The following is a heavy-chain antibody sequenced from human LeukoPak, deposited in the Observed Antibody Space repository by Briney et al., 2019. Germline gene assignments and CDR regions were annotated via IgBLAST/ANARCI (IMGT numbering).Heavy chain of an antibody. CDR2: ISSSSSYM. D-gene: IGHD2-15*01. V-gene: IGHV3-21*01. CDR1: GFTFSSYS. CDR3: ARGVDCSGGSCYSNWFDP. J-gene: IGHJ5*02. Sequence: GGSLRLSCAASGFTFSSYSMNWVRQAPGKGLEWVSSISSSSSYMYYADPVKGRFTVSRDNAKNSLYLQMNSLRAEDTAVYYCARGVDCSGGSCYSNWFDPWGQGTLVTVSS.